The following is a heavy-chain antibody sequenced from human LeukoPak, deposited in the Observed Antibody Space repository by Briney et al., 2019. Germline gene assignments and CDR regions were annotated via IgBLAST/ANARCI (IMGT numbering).Heavy chain of an antibody. CDR3: ARKKIVVVPAAPALYYYYGMDV. CDR2: MNPNSGNT. V-gene: IGHV1-8*01. D-gene: IGHD2-2*01. Sequence: ASVKVSCKASGYTFTSYDINWVRQATGQGLEWMGWMNPNSGNTGYAQNFQGRVTMTRNTSISTAYIELSSLRSEDTAVYYCARKKIVVVPAAPALYYYYGMDVWGQGTTVTVSS. J-gene: IGHJ6*02. CDR1: GYTFTSYD.